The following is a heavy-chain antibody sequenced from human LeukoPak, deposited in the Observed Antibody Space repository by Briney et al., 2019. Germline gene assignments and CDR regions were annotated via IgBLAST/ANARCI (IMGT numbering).Heavy chain of an antibody. CDR2: IYSGGST. Sequence: GGSLRLSCAASGFTVSSNYMSWVRRAPGKGLEWVSVIYSGGSTYYADSVKGRFTISRDNSKNTLYLQMNSLRAEDTAVYYCARDSGDYDFDYWGQGTLVTVSS. J-gene: IGHJ4*02. V-gene: IGHV3-53*01. CDR1: GFTVSSNY. CDR3: ARDSGDYDFDY. D-gene: IGHD4-17*01.